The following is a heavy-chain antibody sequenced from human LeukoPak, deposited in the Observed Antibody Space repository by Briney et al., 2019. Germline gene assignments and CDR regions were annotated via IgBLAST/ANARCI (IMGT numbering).Heavy chain of an antibody. CDR2: ISGSGGST. CDR3: AKTPGSGSLYYFDY. V-gene: IGHV3-23*01. J-gene: IGHJ4*02. D-gene: IGHD3-10*01. Sequence: GGSLRLSCAASGFTFSSYAMSWVRQAPGKGLEWVSAISGSGGSTYYADSVKGRFTISRDNSKNTLYLQMNSLRAEDTPVYYCAKTPGSGSLYYFDYWGQGTLVTVSS. CDR1: GFTFSSYA.